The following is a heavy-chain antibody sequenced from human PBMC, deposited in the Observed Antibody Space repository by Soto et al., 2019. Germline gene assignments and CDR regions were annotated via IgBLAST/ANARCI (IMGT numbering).Heavy chain of an antibody. CDR3: ARAHYYYGMDV. CDR2: IHYSGST. V-gene: IGHV4-31*03. CDR1: GVSISSDGYY. Sequence: QVQLQVSGPGLVKPSQTLSLTCTVSGVSISSDGYYWTWISQHPGKGLEWIGYIHYSGSTNYNPSLKNRLIISVDMSENQFSLKLGSVTAADTAVYYCARAHYYYGMDVWGQGTTVTVSS. J-gene: IGHJ6*02.